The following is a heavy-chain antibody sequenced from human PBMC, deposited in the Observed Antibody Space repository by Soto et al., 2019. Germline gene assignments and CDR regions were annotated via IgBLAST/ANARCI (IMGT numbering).Heavy chain of an antibody. Sequence: QVQLVESGGGLVKPGGSLRLSCAVSGFTFSDYYMTWIRQATGKGLEWVSYISSSTSHTNYADSVKGRFTISRDNAKNSLFLQMNSLRAQDTAVYYCARGRGAAADYFDFWGQGTLVTFSS. CDR3: ARGRGAAADYFDF. V-gene: IGHV3-11*05. CDR2: ISSSTSHT. J-gene: IGHJ4*02. CDR1: GFTFSDYY. D-gene: IGHD6-13*01.